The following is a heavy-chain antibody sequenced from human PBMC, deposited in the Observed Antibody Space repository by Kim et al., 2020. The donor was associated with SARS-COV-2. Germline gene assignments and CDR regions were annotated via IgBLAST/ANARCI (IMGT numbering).Heavy chain of an antibody. CDR1: GYTFSSYG. J-gene: IGHJ3*02. Sequence: ASVKVSCKASGYTFSSYGISWVRQAPGQGLEWMGWISAYNGNTNYAQKFQVRVTMTTDTSTSTAYMELRSLRSDDTAVYYCARAISGFRGWWELLGDDPFDIWGQGTMVTVSS. D-gene: IGHD1-26*01. CDR3: ARAISGFRGWWELLGDDPFDI. V-gene: IGHV1-18*01. CDR2: ISAYNGNT.